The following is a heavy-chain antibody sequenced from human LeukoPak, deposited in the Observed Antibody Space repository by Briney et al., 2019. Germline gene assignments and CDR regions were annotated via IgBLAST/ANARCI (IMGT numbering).Heavy chain of an antibody. J-gene: IGHJ4*02. Sequence: PGGSLRLSCGASGFTFSSYWTTWVRQAPGKGLEWVANMKQDGSERHYVDSVRGRFTISRDNAKNSLYLQMSSLRAEDTAVYYCARSVGLYYYDSSGYFDSWGPGTLVTVSS. CDR3: ARSVGLYYYDSSGYFDS. D-gene: IGHD3-22*01. V-gene: IGHV3-7*01. CDR1: GFTFSSYW. CDR2: MKQDGSER.